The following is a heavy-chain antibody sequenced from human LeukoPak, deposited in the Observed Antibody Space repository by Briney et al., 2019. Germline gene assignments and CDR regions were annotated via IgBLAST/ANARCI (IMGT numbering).Heavy chain of an antibody. CDR2: ISSNGGST. V-gene: IGHV3-64*01. Sequence: PGGSLRLSCAASGFTFSSYAMHWVRQAPGKGLEYVSAISSNGGSTYYANSVKGRFTISRDNSKNTLYLQMGSLRAEDMAVYYCARDQLKRQWLVPPDYWGQGTLVTVSS. J-gene: IGHJ4*02. CDR1: GFTFSSYA. D-gene: IGHD6-19*01. CDR3: ARDQLKRQWLVPPDY.